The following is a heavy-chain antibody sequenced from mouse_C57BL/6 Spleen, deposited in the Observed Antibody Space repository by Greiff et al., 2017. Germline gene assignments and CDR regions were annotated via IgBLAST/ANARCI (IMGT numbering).Heavy chain of an antibody. CDR2: ISSGSSTI. V-gene: IGHV5-17*01. J-gene: IGHJ1*03. D-gene: IGHD1-1*01. Sequence: QAVESGGGSVKPGGSLKLSREASGFTFSDYGMHWVRQAPEKGLEWVAYISSGSSTIYYADTVKGRFSISRDNAKNTLFLQMTSLRSEDTAMYYCAPYYGSSNWYFDVWGTGTTVTVSS. CDR1: GFTFSDYG. CDR3: APYYGSSNWYFDV.